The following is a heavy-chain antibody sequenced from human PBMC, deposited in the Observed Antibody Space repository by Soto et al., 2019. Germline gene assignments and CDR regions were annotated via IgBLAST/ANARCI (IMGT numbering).Heavy chain of an antibody. V-gene: IGHV3-53*01. Sequence: DVQLVESGGCLIQPGESLRLSCVAFGLTVSGTKYVAWVRQAPGKGLEWVSALYDVLGSFYADSVKGRFTTSSDRSRSTVYLQMNDLMTDDTAVYYCASWREREHAFDVWGQGTAVIVSP. CDR1: GLTVSGTKY. CDR3: ASWREREHAFDV. J-gene: IGHJ3*01. D-gene: IGHD1-1*01. CDR2: LYDVLGS.